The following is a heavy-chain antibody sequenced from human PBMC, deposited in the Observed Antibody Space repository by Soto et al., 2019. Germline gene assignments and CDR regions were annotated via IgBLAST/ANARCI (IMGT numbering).Heavy chain of an antibody. Sequence: EVQLVESGGGLVQPGGSLRLSCAASGFTFSDHYMDWVRQAPGKGLEWVGRSRNKANSYSTEYAASEKGRFTISRDESKNSLYLQMNSLQTEDTAVYYCARFSGSYTRGLDYWGQGTLVTVSS. V-gene: IGHV3-72*01. CDR2: SRNKANSYST. CDR1: GFTFSDHY. J-gene: IGHJ4*02. D-gene: IGHD1-26*01. CDR3: ARFSGSYTRGLDY.